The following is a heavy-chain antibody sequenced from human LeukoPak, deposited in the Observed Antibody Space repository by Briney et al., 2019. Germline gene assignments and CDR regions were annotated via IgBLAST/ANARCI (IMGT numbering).Heavy chain of an antibody. J-gene: IGHJ2*01. V-gene: IGHV3-74*01. CDR1: GFTFSSYW. CDR2: TSPDGSGT. Sequence: GGSLRLSCAASGFTFSSYWMHWVRQAPGKGLMWVSRTSPDGSGTVYADAVKGRFTISRDNAKNTLYLQMNSLTAEDTAVYYCARDVQVYWYYDLWGRGTLVTVSS. D-gene: IGHD1-1*01. CDR3: ARDVQVYWYYDL.